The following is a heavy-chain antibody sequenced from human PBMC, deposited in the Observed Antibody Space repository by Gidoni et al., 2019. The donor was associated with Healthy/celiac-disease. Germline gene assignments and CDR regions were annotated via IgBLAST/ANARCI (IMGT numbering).Heavy chain of an antibody. D-gene: IGHD2-15*01. J-gene: IGHJ4*02. V-gene: IGHV3-23*01. CDR3: AKYPRYCSGGSCSFDY. CDR1: GFTFSSYA. CDR2: ISGSGGST. Sequence: EVQLLESGGGLVQPGGSLRLSCAASGFTFSSYAMSWVRQAPGKGLEWVSAISGSGGSTYYADSVKGRFTISRDNSKNTLYLQMNSLRAEDTAVYYCAKYPRYCSGGSCSFDYWGQGTLVTVSS.